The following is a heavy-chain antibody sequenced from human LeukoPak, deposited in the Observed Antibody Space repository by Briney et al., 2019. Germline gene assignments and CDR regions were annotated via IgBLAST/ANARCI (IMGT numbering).Heavy chain of an antibody. CDR3: ARDYD. Sequence: TGGSLRLSCAASGFTFSSNWLTWVRQAPGKGPEWVANIKPDGSDSYYVDSVKGRFTISRDNAKNSIYLQMNSLRAEDTAVYYCARDYDWGQGTLVTVSS. J-gene: IGHJ4*02. V-gene: IGHV3-7*05. D-gene: IGHD3-16*01. CDR2: IKPDGSDS. CDR1: GFTFSSNW.